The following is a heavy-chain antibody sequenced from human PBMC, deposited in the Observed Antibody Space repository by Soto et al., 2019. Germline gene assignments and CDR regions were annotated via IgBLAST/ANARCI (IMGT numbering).Heavy chain of an antibody. V-gene: IGHV4-39*01. CDR1: GGSISSSSYY. CDR3: AIHPRVAVAATAYFDY. J-gene: IGHJ4*02. Sequence: SETLSLTCTVSGGSISSSSYYWGWIRQPPGKGLEWIGSIYYSGSTYYNPSLKSRVTISVDTSKNQFSLKLSSVTAADTAVYYCAIHPRVAVAATAYFDYWGQGTLVTVSS. CDR2: IYYSGST. D-gene: IGHD6-19*01.